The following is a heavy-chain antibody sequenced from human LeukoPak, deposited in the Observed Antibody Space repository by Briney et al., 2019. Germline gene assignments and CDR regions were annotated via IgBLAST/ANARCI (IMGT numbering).Heavy chain of an antibody. CDR3: VRSRFSSSSFDY. CDR1: EFTLSSSW. Sequence: GSLRLSCAASEFTLSSSWMQWVGQAPGQGLVWVSRINSEESVTTYTNSVKGLFTISRDNAKNTLYLQMNSLRAEDTAMYYCVRSRFSSSSFDYWGQGTLVTVSS. D-gene: IGHD6-6*01. J-gene: IGHJ4*02. CDR2: INSEESVT. V-gene: IGHV3-74*03.